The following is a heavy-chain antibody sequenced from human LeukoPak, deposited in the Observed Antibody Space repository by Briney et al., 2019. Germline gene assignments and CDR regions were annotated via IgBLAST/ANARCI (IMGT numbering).Heavy chain of an antibody. V-gene: IGHV3-53*01. CDR1: GFTVSSNY. D-gene: IGHD4/OR15-4a*01. Sequence: GGSLRLSCAASGFTVSSNYMSWVRQAPGKGLEWVSVYSGGSTYYADSVKGRFTISRDNSKNTLDLQMNSLRAEDTAMYYCARVQGACGIDYWGQGTLVTVSS. J-gene: IGHJ4*02. CDR2: YSGGST. CDR3: ARVQGACGIDY.